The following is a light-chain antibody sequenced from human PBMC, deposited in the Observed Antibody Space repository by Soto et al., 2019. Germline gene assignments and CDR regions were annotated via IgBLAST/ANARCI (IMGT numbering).Light chain of an antibody. Sequence: EIVLTQSPATLSLSPGERATLSCRASQSVSSYLAWYQQKPGQAPRLLIYDASNRATGIPARFSGSGSGTDFPLTSSSLEPEDFAVYYCQQRSNWRTFGQGTKLEIK. J-gene: IGKJ2*01. CDR2: DAS. V-gene: IGKV3-11*01. CDR1: QSVSSY. CDR3: QQRSNWRT.